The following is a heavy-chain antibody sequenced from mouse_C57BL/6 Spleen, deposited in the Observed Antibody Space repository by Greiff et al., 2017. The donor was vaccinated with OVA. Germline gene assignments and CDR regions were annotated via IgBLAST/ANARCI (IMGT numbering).Heavy chain of an antibody. D-gene: IGHD4-1*01. CDR3: AKGDWDDWYFDV. Sequence: EVTLVESGGDLVKPGGSLKLSCAASGFTFSSYGMSWVRQTPDKRLEWVATISSGGSYTYYPDSVKGRFTISRDNAKNTLYLQMSSLKSEDTAMYYCAKGDWDDWYFDVWGTGTTVTVSS. CDR1: GFTFSSYG. V-gene: IGHV5-6*01. J-gene: IGHJ1*03. CDR2: ISSGGSYT.